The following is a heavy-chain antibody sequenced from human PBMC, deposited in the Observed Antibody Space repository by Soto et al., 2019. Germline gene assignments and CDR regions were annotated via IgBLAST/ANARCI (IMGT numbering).Heavy chain of an antibody. J-gene: IGHJ6*02. CDR3: ARVLVPAYYYYGMDV. CDR1: GFTFSSYG. V-gene: IGHV3-33*01. CDR2: IWYDGSNK. D-gene: IGHD2-2*01. Sequence: AGSLRLSCAASGFTFSSYGMHWVRQAPGKGLEWVAVIWYDGSNKYYADSVKGRFTISRDNSKNTLYLQMNSLRAEDTAVYYCARVLVPAYYYYGMDVWGQGTTVTVSS.